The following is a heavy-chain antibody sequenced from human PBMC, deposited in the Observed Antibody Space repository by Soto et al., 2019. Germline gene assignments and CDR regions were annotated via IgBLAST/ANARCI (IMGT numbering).Heavy chain of an antibody. D-gene: IGHD2-15*01. CDR2: IYSGGST. CDR3: ADGPLLPRAP. V-gene: IGHV3-53*01. J-gene: IGHJ3*01. Sequence: EVQLVESGGGLIQPGGSLRLSCAASGFTFSSNDMNWVRQAPGKGLEWVSLIYSGGSTYYADSVKGRFTISRHNSKLTVRLQRSTLRARDTAVYFCADGPLLPRAPWGQGKRVSVSS. CDR1: GFTFSSND.